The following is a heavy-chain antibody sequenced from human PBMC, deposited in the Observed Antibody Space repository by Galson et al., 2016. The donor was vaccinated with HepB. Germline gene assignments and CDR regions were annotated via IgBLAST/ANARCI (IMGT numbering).Heavy chain of an antibody. CDR2: VYYSGST. CDR3: ARRGPTYYYDMDV. D-gene: IGHD3-10*01. Sequence: ETLSLTCTVSGGSITSSGYYWGWLRQPPGKGLEWVGSVYYSGSTYYNPSLKSRVTISVDTSKNQFSLKLSSVTAADTAVYYCARRGPTYYYDMDVWGQGTTVTVSS. CDR1: GGSITSSGYY. J-gene: IGHJ6*02. V-gene: IGHV4-39*01.